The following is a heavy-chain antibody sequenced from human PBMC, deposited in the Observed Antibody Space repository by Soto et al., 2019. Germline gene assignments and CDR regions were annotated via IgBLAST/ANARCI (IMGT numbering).Heavy chain of an antibody. D-gene: IGHD2-2*01. Sequence: KPSETLSLTCTVSGASVSSGDYYWSCIRQPPGKGLEWIGYIYSSGGSYYNPSLKGRLTISIDTSKNQFSLKLNSVTVADTALYYCARDWGTGFYQLDSWGQGTLVTVSS. CDR1: GASVSSGDYY. CDR3: ARDWGTGFYQLDS. J-gene: IGHJ4*02. V-gene: IGHV4-30-4*01. CDR2: IYSSGGS.